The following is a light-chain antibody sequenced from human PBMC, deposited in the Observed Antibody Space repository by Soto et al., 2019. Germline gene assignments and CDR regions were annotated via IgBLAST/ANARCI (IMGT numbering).Light chain of an antibody. CDR1: QTISSW. CDR3: QHYNSYSEA. Sequence: DIHMTQSPSTVSLSLGDRVTITFLASQTISSWLAWYQQKPGKAPKLLIYKASTLKSGVPSRFSGSGSGTEFTLTISSLQPDDFATYYCQHYNSYSEAFGQGTKVDI. J-gene: IGKJ1*01. CDR2: KAS. V-gene: IGKV1-5*03.